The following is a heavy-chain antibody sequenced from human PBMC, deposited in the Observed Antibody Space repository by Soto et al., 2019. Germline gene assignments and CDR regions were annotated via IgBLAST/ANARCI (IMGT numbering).Heavy chain of an antibody. D-gene: IGHD1-7*01. CDR3: ARDGTMTATYDAFDI. CDR1: GVSISTYY. V-gene: IGHV4-59*01. CDR2: IHYSGTT. J-gene: IGHJ3*02. Sequence: PSETLSLTCTVSGVSISTYYWSWIRQSPGKGLEWIGYIHYSGTTNYNPSLTSRVTISVDTSKNQLSLKLRSVTAAHTAVYYCARDGTMTATYDAFDIWGKGTMVTV.